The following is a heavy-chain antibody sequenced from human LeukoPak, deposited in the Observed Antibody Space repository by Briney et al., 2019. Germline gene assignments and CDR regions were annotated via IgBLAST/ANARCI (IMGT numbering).Heavy chain of an antibody. CDR2: IIPIFGTA. D-gene: IGHD4-17*01. Sequence: ASVKVSCKASGGTFSSYAISWVRQAPGQGLEWMGGIIPIFGTANYAQKFQGRVTITADGSTSTAYMELSSLRSEDTAVYYCAAPRTHDYGDYDPFDYWGQGTLVTVSS. J-gene: IGHJ4*02. CDR3: AAPRTHDYGDYDPFDY. V-gene: IGHV1-69*13. CDR1: GGTFSSYA.